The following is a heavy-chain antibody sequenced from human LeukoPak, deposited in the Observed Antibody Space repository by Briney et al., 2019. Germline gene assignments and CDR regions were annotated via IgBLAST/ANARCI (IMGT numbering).Heavy chain of an antibody. CDR1: GFTFNSYE. Sequence: GGSLRLSCAASGFTFNSYEMNWVRQAPGKGLEWLSWIDFSDRAIYYADSVKGRFTISRDDAENSLYLQMNSRSIHYTAVYYCARESTSSGGDCSIGNWGQGTLVSVSP. J-gene: IGHJ4*02. CDR2: IDFSDRAI. D-gene: IGHD2-21*02. V-gene: IGHV3-48*03. CDR3: ARESTSSGGDCSIGN.